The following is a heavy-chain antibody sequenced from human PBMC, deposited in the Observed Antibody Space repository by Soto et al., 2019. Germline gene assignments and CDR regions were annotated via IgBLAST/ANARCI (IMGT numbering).Heavy chain of an antibody. D-gene: IGHD4-17*01. CDR3: ARDNGDYVYDY. V-gene: IGHV4-28*03. CDR2: IYYSGTT. Sequence: SETLSLTCAVSGYSISSSNWWGWIRQPPGKGLEWIGYIYYSGTTYYNPYLKSRVTISVDMSKNQVSLKLSSVTAADTAVYYCARDNGDYVYDYWGQGALVTVSS. CDR1: GYSISSSNW. J-gene: IGHJ4*02.